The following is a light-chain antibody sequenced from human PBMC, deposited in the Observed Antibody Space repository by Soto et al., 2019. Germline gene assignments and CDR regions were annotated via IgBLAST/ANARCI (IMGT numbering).Light chain of an antibody. Sequence: DMQMTQSPPTLPESVGDRVTITCRASQSISSWLAWYQQKPGKAPKLLIYDVSTLQSGVPSRFSGSAPETEFTLTISSLQPDDFATYYCQQYNAYFTVGQGTKVDIK. CDR2: DVS. CDR3: QQYNAYFT. J-gene: IGKJ2*01. CDR1: QSISSW. V-gene: IGKV1-5*01.